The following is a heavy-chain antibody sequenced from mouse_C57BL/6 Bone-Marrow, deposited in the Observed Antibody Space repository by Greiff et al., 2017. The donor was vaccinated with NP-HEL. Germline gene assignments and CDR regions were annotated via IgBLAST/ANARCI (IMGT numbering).Heavy chain of an antibody. Sequence: QVQLQQPGAELVRPGSSVKLSCTASGYTFTSYWMHWVKQRPIQGLEWIGNIDPSDSETHYNQKFKDKATLTVDKSSSTAYMQLSSLTSEDSAVYYCARGGLYYDYDVWFAYWGQGTLVTVSA. CDR3: ARGGLYYDYDVWFAY. D-gene: IGHD2-4*01. CDR1: GYTFTSYW. V-gene: IGHV1-52*01. J-gene: IGHJ3*01. CDR2: IDPSDSET.